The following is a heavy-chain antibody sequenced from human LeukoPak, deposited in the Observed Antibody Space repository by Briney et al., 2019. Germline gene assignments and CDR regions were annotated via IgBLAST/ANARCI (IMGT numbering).Heavy chain of an antibody. CDR3: ARAPAAIVYYYYGVDV. CDR1: GFTFSSYS. V-gene: IGHV3-48*01. D-gene: IGHD2-2*01. CDR2: ISSSSSTT. Sequence: GGSLRLSCAASGFTFSSYSMNWVRQAPGKGLEWVSYISSSSSTTYYADSVKGRFTISRDNAKNSLYLQMNSLRAEDTAVYYCARAPAAIVYYYYGVDVWGQGTTVTVSS. J-gene: IGHJ6*02.